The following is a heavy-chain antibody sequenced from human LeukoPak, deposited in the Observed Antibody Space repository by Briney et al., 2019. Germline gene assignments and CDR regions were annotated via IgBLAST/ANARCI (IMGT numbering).Heavy chain of an antibody. CDR2: IYHSGST. J-gene: IGHJ4*02. CDR1: GYSISTGYY. D-gene: IGHD3-10*01. V-gene: IGHV4-38-2*02. Sequence: SETLSLTCTVSGYSISTGYYWGWIRQPPGKGLEWIGSIYHSGSTFYSPSLKSRVTISVDTSKNQFSLKLSSVTAADTAMYYCARDQDYYGSGSYGPDHWGQGTLVTVSS. CDR3: ARDQDYYGSGSYGPDH.